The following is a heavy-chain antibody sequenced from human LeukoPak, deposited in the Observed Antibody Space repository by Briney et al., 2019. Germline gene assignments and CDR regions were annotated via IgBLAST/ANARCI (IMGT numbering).Heavy chain of an antibody. J-gene: IGHJ6*03. CDR3: ASPPGGNYRVPYYYYMDV. CDR2: IYYSGST. D-gene: IGHD1-26*01. V-gene: IGHV4-38-2*02. Sequence: SETLSLTCTVSGYSISSGYYWGWIRQPPGKGLEWIGSIYYSGSTYYNPSLKSRVTISVDTSKNQFPLKLSSVTATDTAVYYCASPPGGNYRVPYYYYMDVWGKGTTVTVSS. CDR1: GYSISSGYY.